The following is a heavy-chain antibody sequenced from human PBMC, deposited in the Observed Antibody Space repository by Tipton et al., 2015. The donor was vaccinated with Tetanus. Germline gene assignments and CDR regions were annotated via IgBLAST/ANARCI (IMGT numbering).Heavy chain of an antibody. CDR2: IGSTDYI. CDR1: GFTFSSYS. CDR3: ATGVTLDY. V-gene: IGHV3-21*01. D-gene: IGHD3-10*01. J-gene: IGHJ4*02. Sequence: SLRLSCAASGFTFSSYSMNWVRQAPGKGLEWVSSIGSTDYIYYADSVRGRFTVSRDNAKNSLYLQMNSLRAEDTAVYYCATGVTLDYWGQGTLVTVSS.